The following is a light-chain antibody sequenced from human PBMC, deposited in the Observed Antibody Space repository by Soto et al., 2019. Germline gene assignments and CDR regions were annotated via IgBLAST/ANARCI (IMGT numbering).Light chain of an antibody. CDR1: QSVSSY. Sequence: EIVLTQSPATLSLSPGERATISCRASQSVSSYLAWYQQKPGQAPRLLIYDASNRATGITARFSGSGSGTDFTLTISSLEPEDFAVYYCQQRSNWPRTFGQGTKVEIK. V-gene: IGKV3-11*01. J-gene: IGKJ1*01. CDR2: DAS. CDR3: QQRSNWPRT.